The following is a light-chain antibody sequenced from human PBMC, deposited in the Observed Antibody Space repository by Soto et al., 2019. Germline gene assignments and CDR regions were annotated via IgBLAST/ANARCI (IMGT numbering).Light chain of an antibody. CDR1: QDIRND. CDR3: LQHKSYPFT. CDR2: TAS. Sequence: DIQMTQSPSSLSASVGDRVTITCRASQDIRNDLGWFQQKPGKAPKRLIYTASSLQSGVPSRFSGSASGTEFPLPITRLQPQDFDNYYCLQHKSYPFTFGPATKVDIK. V-gene: IGKV1-17*01. J-gene: IGKJ3*01.